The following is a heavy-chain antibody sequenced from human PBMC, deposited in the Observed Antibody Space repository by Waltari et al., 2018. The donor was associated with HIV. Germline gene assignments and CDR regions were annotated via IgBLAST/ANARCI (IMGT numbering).Heavy chain of an antibody. CDR1: GSTFSSYA. CDR3: ARGLTRAPPGAGDY. CDR2: ISYDGSNK. D-gene: IGHD7-27*01. Sequence: QVQLVESGGGVVQPGRSLRLSCAASGSTFSSYAMHWVRKAPGKGLVWVAVISYDGSNKYYADSVKGRFTISRDNSKNTLYLQMNSLRAEDTAVYYCARGLTRAPPGAGDYWGQGTLVTVSS. V-gene: IGHV3-30-3*01. J-gene: IGHJ4*02.